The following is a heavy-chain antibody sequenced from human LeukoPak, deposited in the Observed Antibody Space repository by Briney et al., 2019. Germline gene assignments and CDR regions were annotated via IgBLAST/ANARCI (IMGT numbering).Heavy chain of an antibody. CDR1: GGSISSSSYY. CDR2: IYYSGST. D-gene: IGHD3-22*01. Sequence: PSETLSLTCTVSGGSISSSSYYWGWIRQPPGKGLEWIGSIYYSGSTYYNPSLKSRVTISVDTSKNQFSLKLSSVTAAATAVYYCATSYGSGYWVYWGQGTLVTVSS. CDR3: ATSYGSGYWVY. J-gene: IGHJ4*02. V-gene: IGHV4-39*01.